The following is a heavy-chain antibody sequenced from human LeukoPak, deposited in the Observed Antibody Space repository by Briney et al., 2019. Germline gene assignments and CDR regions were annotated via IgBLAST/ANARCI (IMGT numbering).Heavy chain of an antibody. CDR2: MYYSGST. D-gene: IGHD3-3*01. CDR3: ARGTVFGVATNWFDP. CDR1: GGSISGYY. V-gene: IGHV4-59*01. Sequence: PSETLSLTCSVSGGSISGYYWSWIRQPPGKGLEWIGDMYYSGSTNYNPSLKSRVTISVDTSKKQISLKLNSVTAADTAVYYCARGTVFGVATNWFDPWGQGTMDTVSS. J-gene: IGHJ5*02.